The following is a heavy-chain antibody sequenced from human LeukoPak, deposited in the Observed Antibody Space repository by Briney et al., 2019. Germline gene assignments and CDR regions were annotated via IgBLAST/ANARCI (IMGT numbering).Heavy chain of an antibody. CDR3: ARGVTMIVVVIHDWYFDL. D-gene: IGHD3-22*01. J-gene: IGHJ2*01. V-gene: IGHV4-4*02. CDR2: VHHSGNT. Sequence: PSGTLSLTCAVSGGSISSSYWWSWVRQPPGKGLEWIGEVHHSGNTKYSPSFRSRVTMSVNNSKNQFSLELSSVTAADTAVYYCARGVTMIVVVIHDWYFDLWGRGTLVTVSS. CDR1: GGSISSSYW.